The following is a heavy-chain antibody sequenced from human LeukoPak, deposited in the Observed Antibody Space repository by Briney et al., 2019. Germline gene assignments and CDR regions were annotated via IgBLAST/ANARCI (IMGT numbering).Heavy chain of an antibody. CDR1: GFTFSSYS. V-gene: IGHV3-48*01. Sequence: GGSLRLSCAASGFTFSSYSMNWVRQAPGKGLEWVSYISSSSSTIYYADSVKGRFTISRDNAKNSLYLQMNSLRAEDTAVYYCARSGGFRGSCFDYWGQGILVTVSS. CDR2: ISSSSSTI. D-gene: IGHD1-26*01. CDR3: ARSGGFRGSCFDY. J-gene: IGHJ4*02.